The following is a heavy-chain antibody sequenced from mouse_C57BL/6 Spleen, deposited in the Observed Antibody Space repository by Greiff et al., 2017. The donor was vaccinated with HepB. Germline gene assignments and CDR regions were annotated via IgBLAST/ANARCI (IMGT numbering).Heavy chain of an antibody. CDR1: GYSITSGYD. V-gene: IGHV3-1*01. Sequence: EVKLMESGPGMVKPSQSLSLTCTVPGYSITSGYDWHWIRHFPGNKLEWMGYISYSGSTNYNPSLKSRISITHDPSKNHFFLNLNSVTTEDTATYYCARDSIYYGYDGYFDVWGTGTTVTVSS. CDR3: ARDSIYYGYDGYFDV. D-gene: IGHD2-2*01. CDR2: ISYSGST. J-gene: IGHJ1*03.